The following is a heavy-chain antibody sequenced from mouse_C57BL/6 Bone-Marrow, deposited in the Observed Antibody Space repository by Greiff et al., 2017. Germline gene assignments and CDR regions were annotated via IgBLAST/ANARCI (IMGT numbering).Heavy chain of an antibody. D-gene: IGHD1-1*01. CDR1: GFNIKDDY. Sequence: VQLQQSGAELVRPGASVKLSCTASGFNIKDDYMHWVKQRPEQGLEWIGWIDPENGDTEYASKFQGKATITADTSSNTAYLQLSSLTSEDTAVYYCTSITTVAYYAMDYWGQGTSGTVSS. J-gene: IGHJ4*01. CDR3: TSITTVAYYAMDY. V-gene: IGHV14-4*01. CDR2: IDPENGDT.